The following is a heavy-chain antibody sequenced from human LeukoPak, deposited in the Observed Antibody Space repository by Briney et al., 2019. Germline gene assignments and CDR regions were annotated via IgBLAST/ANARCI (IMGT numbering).Heavy chain of an antibody. V-gene: IGHV1-69*05. J-gene: IGHJ4*02. CDR3: ARTAETIYYYDSSGYESNFDY. D-gene: IGHD3-22*01. CDR1: GGTFSSYA. CDR2: IIPIFGTA. Sequence: GASVKVSCKASGGTFSSYAISWVRQAPGQGLEWMGGIIPIFGTANYAQKFQGRVTITTDESTSTPYMELSSLRSEDTAVYYCARTAETIYYYDSSGYESNFDYWGQGTLVTVSS.